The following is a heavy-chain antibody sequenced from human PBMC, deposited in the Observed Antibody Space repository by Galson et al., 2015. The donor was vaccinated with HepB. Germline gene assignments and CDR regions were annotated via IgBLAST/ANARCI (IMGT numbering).Heavy chain of an antibody. J-gene: IGHJ6*03. Sequence: ALVKPTQTLTLTCTFSGFSLSTTGMRVSWIRQPPGKALEWLARIDWDDGKFYSTSLKTRLTISKDTSKNQVVLTMTNMDPVDTATYYCARIPAYYYMDVWGKGTTVTVSS. CDR1: GFSLSTTGMR. CDR2: IDWDDGK. V-gene: IGHV2-70*04. CDR3: ARIPAYYYMDV.